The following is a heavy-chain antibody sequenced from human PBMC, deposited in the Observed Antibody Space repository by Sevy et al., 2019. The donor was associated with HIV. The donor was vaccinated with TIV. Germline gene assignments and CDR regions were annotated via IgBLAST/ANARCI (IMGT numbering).Heavy chain of an antibody. D-gene: IGHD2-8*01. J-gene: IGHJ4*02. Sequence: GESLKISCAASGFTFSKYSMSWVRQPPGKGLEWVSTLSFGCGEINYADSVKGRLTIARDNSKRSVYLQMTNLRPEDTAVYYCAREGCTKPHDYWGQGTLVTVSS. V-gene: IGHV3-23*01. CDR3: AREGCTKPHDY. CDR2: LSFGCGEI. CDR1: GFTFSKYS.